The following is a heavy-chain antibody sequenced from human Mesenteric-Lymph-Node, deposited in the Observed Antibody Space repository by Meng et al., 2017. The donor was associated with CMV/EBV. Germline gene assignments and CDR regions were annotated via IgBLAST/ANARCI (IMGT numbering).Heavy chain of an antibody. CDR3: ARDGSGLIP. J-gene: IGHJ5*02. CDR1: GGSVTSGFYY. Sequence: LAGTVCGGSVTSGFYYWTWIRQPPGKGLEWIGYIDRSGSNNHNPSLKSRVTISVDTSKNQFSLKLSSVTAADTAVYYCARDGSGLIPWGQGTLVTVSS. CDR2: IDRSGSN. V-gene: IGHV4-61*01. D-gene: IGHD3-10*01.